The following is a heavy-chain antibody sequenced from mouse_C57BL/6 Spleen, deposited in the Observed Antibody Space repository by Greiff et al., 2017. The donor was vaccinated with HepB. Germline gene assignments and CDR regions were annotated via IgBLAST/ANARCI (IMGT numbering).Heavy chain of an antibody. Sequence: EVQLQQSGPVLVKPGASVKMSCKASGYTFTDYYMNWVKQSHGKSLEWIGVINPYNGGTSYNQKFKGKATLTVDKSSSTAYMELNSLTSEDSAVYYCARSYDGYSLDYAMDYWGQGTSVTVSS. J-gene: IGHJ4*01. CDR1: GYTFTDYY. D-gene: IGHD2-3*01. CDR2: INPYNGGT. V-gene: IGHV1-19*01. CDR3: ARSYDGYSLDYAMDY.